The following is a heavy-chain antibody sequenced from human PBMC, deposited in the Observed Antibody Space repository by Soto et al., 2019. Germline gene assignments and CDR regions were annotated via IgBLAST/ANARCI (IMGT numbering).Heavy chain of an antibody. D-gene: IGHD6-13*01. J-gene: IGHJ4*02. CDR1: GGSISSYY. CDR3: ARHEASAAAGDFDY. Sequence: QVQLQESGPGLVKPSETLSLTCTVSGGSISSYYWSWIRQPPGKGLEWIGYIYYSGSTNYNPSLKSRVTISVDTSKNQFSLKLSSVTAADTAVYCCARHEASAAAGDFDYWGQGTLVTVSS. CDR2: IYYSGST. V-gene: IGHV4-59*08.